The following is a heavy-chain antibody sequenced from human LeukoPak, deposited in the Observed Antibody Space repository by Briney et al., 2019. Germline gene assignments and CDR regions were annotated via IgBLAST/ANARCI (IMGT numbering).Heavy chain of an antibody. D-gene: IGHD4-17*01. CDR3: ARDPRLRTDAFDI. CDR1: GGSFSGYY. V-gene: IGHV4-34*01. Sequence: SETLSLTCAVYGGSFSGYYWSWIRQPPGKGLQWIGEINHSGSTNYSPSLKSRVTISVDTSKNQFSLKLSSVTAADTAVYYCARDPRLRTDAFDIWGQGTMVTVSS. CDR2: INHSGST. J-gene: IGHJ3*02.